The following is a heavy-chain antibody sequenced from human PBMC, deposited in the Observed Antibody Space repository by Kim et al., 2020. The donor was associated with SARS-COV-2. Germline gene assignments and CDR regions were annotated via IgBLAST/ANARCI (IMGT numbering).Heavy chain of an antibody. CDR3: ARGSFQWLRLGESYYYYGMDV. CDR1: GYTFTSYG. CDR2: ISAYNGNT. D-gene: IGHD5-12*01. J-gene: IGHJ6*02. V-gene: IGHV1-18*01. Sequence: ASVKVSCKASGYTFTSYGISWVRQAPGQGLEWMGWISAYNGNTNYAQKLQGRVTMTTDTSTSTAYMELRSLRSDDTAVYYCARGSFQWLRLGESYYYYGMDVWGQGTTVTVSS.